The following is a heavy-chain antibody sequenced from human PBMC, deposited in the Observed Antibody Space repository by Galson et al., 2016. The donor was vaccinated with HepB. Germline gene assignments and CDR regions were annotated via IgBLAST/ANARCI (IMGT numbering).Heavy chain of an antibody. CDR3: ARAYCSDGSCYNAFDS. V-gene: IGHV2-70*04. CDR2: IDWDGDT. D-gene: IGHD2-15*01. CDR1: DFSVTTRGVR. Sequence: PALVKPTQTLTLTCTFSDFSVTTRGVRVNWIRQPPGKALEWLARIDWDGDTFYSPPLKTRLTISKDTSKNQVVLAMTNMAPVDTATYYCARAYCSDGSCYNAFDSWGQGTLVTVSS. J-gene: IGHJ4*02.